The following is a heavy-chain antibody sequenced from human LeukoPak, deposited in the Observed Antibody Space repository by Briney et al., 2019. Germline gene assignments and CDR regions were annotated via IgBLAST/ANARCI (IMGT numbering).Heavy chain of an antibody. Sequence: SETLSLTCTVSGDSTSSSTYYWDWIRQAPGKGLEWIGNIYDSGTTHYDPSLKSRVTISGDTSKNQFSLKLNSVTAADTAIYYCATHRRSGSGGSENAFEIWGQGTMVTVSS. CDR1: GDSTSSSTYY. D-gene: IGHD5-12*01. V-gene: IGHV4-39*01. CDR3: ATHRRSGSGGSENAFEI. CDR2: IYDSGTT. J-gene: IGHJ3*02.